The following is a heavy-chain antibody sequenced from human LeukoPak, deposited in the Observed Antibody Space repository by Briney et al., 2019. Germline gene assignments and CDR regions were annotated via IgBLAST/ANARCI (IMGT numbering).Heavy chain of an antibody. D-gene: IGHD6-13*01. CDR3: ARGQPVAATAFDI. CDR1: GGSFSGYC. J-gene: IGHJ3*02. CDR2: INHSGST. Sequence: PSETLSLTCAVYGGSFSGYCWSWIRQPPGKGLEWIGEINHSGSTNYNPSLKSRVTVSVDTSKNQFSLKLSSVTAADTAVYYCARGQPVAATAFDIWGQGTMVTVSS. V-gene: IGHV4-34*01.